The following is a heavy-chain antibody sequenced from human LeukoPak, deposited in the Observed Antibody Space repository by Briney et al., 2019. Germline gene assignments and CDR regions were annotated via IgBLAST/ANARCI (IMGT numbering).Heavy chain of an antibody. CDR2: ISSTSNYI. Sequence: RGSLRLSCGASGFTFSSYSMNWVRQAPGMGLEWVSSISSTSNYIYYADSVKGRFTISRDNAKSSLYLQMNSLRAEDTAVYYCARIPADYWGQGILVTVSS. V-gene: IGHV3-21*01. J-gene: IGHJ4*02. D-gene: IGHD2-21*01. CDR3: ARIPADY. CDR1: GFTFSSYS.